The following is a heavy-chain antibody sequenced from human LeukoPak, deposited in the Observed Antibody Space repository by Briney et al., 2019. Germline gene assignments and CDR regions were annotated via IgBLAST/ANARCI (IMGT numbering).Heavy chain of an antibody. CDR1: GFTFSNYA. D-gene: IGHD3-9*01. V-gene: IGHV3-23*01. CDR3: ARGGYYNILTGFRGRFLGFDY. CDR2: INGNGGNT. J-gene: IGHJ4*02. Sequence: GGSLRLSCAASGFTFSNYAMNWVRQAPGKGLKWVSAINGNGGNTYYAASVKGRFTISRDNSKNTLYLQMNSLGAEDTAVYYCARGGYYNILTGFRGRFLGFDYWGQGTLVTVSS.